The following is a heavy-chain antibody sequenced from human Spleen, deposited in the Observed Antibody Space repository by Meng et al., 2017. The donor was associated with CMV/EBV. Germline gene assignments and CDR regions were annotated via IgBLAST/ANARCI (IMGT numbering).Heavy chain of an antibody. CDR1: GGTFSSYT. Sequence: SVKVSCKASGGTFSSYTIDWVRQAPGQGLEWMGRISPMLGITDYAQKFQGRVTITADTSTSTVYMELSSLRSEDTAVYYCARDNKDTLTAYHYPLDSWGQGTLVTVSS. V-gene: IGHV1-69*02. D-gene: IGHD3-9*01. CDR2: ISPMLGIT. J-gene: IGHJ4*02. CDR3: ARDNKDTLTAYHYPLDS.